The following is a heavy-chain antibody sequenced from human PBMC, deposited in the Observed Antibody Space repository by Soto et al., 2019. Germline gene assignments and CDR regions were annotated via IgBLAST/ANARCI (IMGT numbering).Heavy chain of an antibody. D-gene: IGHD5-18*01. CDR1: GFTFSSYS. V-gene: IGHV3-48*02. CDR3: ARERGYSYGFYYFDY. J-gene: IGHJ4*02. CDR2: ISSSSSTI. Sequence: EVQLVESGGGLVQPGGSLRLSGAASGFTFSSYSMNWVRQAPGKGLEWVSYISSSSSTIYYADSVKGRFTISRDNAKNSLYLQMNSLRDEDTAVYYCARERGYSYGFYYFDYWGQGTLVTVSS.